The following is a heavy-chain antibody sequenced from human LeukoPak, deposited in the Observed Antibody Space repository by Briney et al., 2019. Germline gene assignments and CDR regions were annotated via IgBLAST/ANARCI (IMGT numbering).Heavy chain of an antibody. Sequence: AGGSLRLSRGASGFTFTSYAMTWVRQAPGKGLEWVSAISGSGGYTYYADSVKGRFTISRDNSKNTLYLQMNSLRAEDTAVYYCATHDDREYYFDYWGQGTLVTVSS. CDR1: GFTFTSYA. V-gene: IGHV3-23*01. D-gene: IGHD3-10*01. J-gene: IGHJ4*02. CDR3: ATHDDREYYFDY. CDR2: ISGSGGYT.